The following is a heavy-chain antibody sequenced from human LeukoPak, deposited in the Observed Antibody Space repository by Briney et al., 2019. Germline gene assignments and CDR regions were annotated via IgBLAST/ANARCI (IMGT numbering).Heavy chain of an antibody. Sequence: PSETLSLTCTVSGGSISSSSYYWGWIRQPPGKGLEWIGSIYYSGSTYYNPSLKSRVTISVDTSKNQLSLKLSSVTAADTAVYYCARPSPGEDYGDPAGGADAFDIWGQGTMVTVSS. V-gene: IGHV4-39*01. J-gene: IGHJ3*02. D-gene: IGHD4-17*01. CDR2: IYYSGST. CDR1: GGSISSSSYY. CDR3: ARPSPGEDYGDPAGGADAFDI.